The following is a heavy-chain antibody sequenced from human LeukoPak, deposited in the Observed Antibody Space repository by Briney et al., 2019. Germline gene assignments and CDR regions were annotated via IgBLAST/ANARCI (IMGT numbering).Heavy chain of an antibody. D-gene: IGHD3-9*01. V-gene: IGHV1-8*01. J-gene: IGHJ4*02. Sequence: GASVKVSCKASGYTFTSYDINWVRQATGQGLEWMGWMNPNSGNTGYAQKFQGRVTMTEDTSTGTIYMELSSLRSEDTAVYYCTSRTGLRYFDPIKYWGQGTQVTVSS. CDR3: TSRTGLRYFDPIKY. CDR1: GYTFTSYD. CDR2: MNPNSGNT.